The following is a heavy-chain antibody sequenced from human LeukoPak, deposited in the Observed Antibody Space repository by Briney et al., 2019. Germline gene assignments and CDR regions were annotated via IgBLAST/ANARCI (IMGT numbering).Heavy chain of an antibody. CDR3: ARAYYDFWSGYHDAFDI. CDR1: GGSISSSSYY. J-gene: IGHJ3*02. CDR2: IYYSGST. Sequence: SETLSLTCAVYGGSISSSSYYWGWIRQPPGKGLEWIGSIYYSGSTYYNPSLKSRVTISVDTSKNQFSLKLSSVTAADTAVYYCARAYYDFWSGYHDAFDIWGQGTMVTVSS. V-gene: IGHV4-39*01. D-gene: IGHD3-3*01.